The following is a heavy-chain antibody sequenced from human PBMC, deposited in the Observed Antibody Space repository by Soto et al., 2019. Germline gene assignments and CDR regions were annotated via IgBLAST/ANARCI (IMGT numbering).Heavy chain of an antibody. V-gene: IGHV3-30*18. D-gene: IGHD3-10*01. CDR1: GFTFSSYG. CDR3: AKDGINHGSGSYYPVDYYYYGMDV. Sequence: GGSLRLSCAASGFTFSSYGMHWVRQAPGKGLEWVAVISYDGSNKYYADSVKGRFNISRDNSKNTLYLQMNSLRAEDTAVYYCAKDGINHGSGSYYPVDYYYYGMDVWGQGTTVTVSS. J-gene: IGHJ6*02. CDR2: ISYDGSNK.